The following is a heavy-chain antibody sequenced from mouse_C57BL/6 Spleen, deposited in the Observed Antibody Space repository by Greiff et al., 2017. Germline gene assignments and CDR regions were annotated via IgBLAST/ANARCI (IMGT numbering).Heavy chain of an antibody. CDR1: GYTFTSYW. CDR2: IDPSDSET. D-gene: IGHD2-4*01. V-gene: IGHV1-52*01. Sequence: QVQLKQSGAELVRPGSSVKLSCKASGYTFTSYWMHWVKQRPIQGLEWIGNIDPSDSETHYNQKFKDKATLTVDKSSSTAYMQLSSLTSEDSAVYYCAREEGPNHYDSFAYWGQGTLVTVSA. CDR3: AREEGPNHYDSFAY. J-gene: IGHJ3*01.